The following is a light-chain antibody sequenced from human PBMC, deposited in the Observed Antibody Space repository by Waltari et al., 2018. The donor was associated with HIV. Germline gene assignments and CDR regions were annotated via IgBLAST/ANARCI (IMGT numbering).Light chain of an antibody. CDR3: LQYGSSPGT. CDR2: GAS. CDR1: QSVYSPY. Sequence: EIVLTQSPGTLSLSPGERATLSCRASQSVYSPYLAWYQQRPGQAPRLLIFGASSTATGIPDRFSGSGSGTDFTLTISRLEPEDFAVYYCLQYGSSPGTFGQGTKVEIK. J-gene: IGKJ1*01. V-gene: IGKV3-20*01.